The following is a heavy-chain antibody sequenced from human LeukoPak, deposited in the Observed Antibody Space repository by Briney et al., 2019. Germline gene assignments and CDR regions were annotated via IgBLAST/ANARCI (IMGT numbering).Heavy chain of an antibody. D-gene: IGHD6-19*01. CDR2: IIPIFGTA. J-gene: IGHJ4*02. CDR3: ARGSAGDSGWFDY. CDR1: GGTFSSYA. Sequence: GASVKVSCKASGGTFSSYAISWVRQAPGQGLEWMGGIIPIFGTANYAQKFQGRVTITTDESTSTAYMELSSLRSEDTAVYYCARGSAGDSGWFDYWGQGTLVTVSS. V-gene: IGHV1-69*05.